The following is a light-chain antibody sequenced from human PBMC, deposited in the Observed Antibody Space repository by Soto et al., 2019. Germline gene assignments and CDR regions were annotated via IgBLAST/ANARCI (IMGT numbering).Light chain of an antibody. Sequence: EIVLTQSRVTLALSPGERPYLSCRASQSVSSSYLAWYQQKPGQPPRLLIYGASSRATGIPDRFSGSGSGTDFTLTISRLEPEDVAVFDCQHYDSLPSTFGQGTRLEIK. V-gene: IGKV3-20*01. CDR3: QHYDSLPST. CDR1: QSVSSSY. J-gene: IGKJ5*01. CDR2: GAS.